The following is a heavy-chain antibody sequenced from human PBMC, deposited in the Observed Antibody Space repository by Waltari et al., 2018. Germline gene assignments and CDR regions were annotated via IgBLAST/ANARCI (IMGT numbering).Heavy chain of an antibody. V-gene: IGHV3-53*01. CDR3: AGWFGELPDYFDY. Sequence: EVQLLESGGGLIQPGGSLRLSCAASGFTVIGNYMSWVRQAPGKGREWVSVIYSGGSTYYADAVKGRITIYRDNAKNTLYLQMNSLRAEDTAVYYCAGWFGELPDYFDYWGQGTLVTVSS. CDR1: GFTVIGNY. CDR2: IYSGGST. J-gene: IGHJ4*02. D-gene: IGHD3-10*01.